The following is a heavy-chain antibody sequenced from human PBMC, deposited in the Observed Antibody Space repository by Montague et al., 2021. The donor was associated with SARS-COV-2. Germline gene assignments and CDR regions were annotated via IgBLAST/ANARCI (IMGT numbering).Heavy chain of an antibody. J-gene: IGHJ4*02. V-gene: IGHV6-1*01. CDR1: GDSVSSNSVD. CDR2: TYYRSKWYS. D-gene: IGHD6-19*01. Sequence: CAISGDSVSSNSVDWSWIRQSPSRGLEWLGRTYYRSKWYSDYAPXVRCRLTVNPDASKNEFSLELNYVTSEDTAVYYCVRYSGWFYFDFWGQGTLVTVSS. CDR3: VRYSGWFYFDF.